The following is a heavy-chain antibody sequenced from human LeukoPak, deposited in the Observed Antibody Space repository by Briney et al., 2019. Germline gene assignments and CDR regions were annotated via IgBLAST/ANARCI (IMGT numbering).Heavy chain of an antibody. V-gene: IGHV4-39*07. CDR1: GGSISSSSYY. Sequence: SETLSLTCTVSGGSISSSSYYWGWIRQPPGKGLEWIGSIYYSGSTYYNPSLKSRVTISVDTSKNQFSLKLSSVTAADTAVCYCARVAGYGLAPFDYWGQGTLVTVSS. CDR3: ARVAGYGLAPFDY. J-gene: IGHJ4*02. CDR2: IYYSGST. D-gene: IGHD3/OR15-3a*01.